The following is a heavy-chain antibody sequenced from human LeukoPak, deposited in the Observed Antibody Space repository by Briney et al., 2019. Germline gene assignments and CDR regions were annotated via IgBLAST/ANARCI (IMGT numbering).Heavy chain of an antibody. J-gene: IGHJ4*02. D-gene: IGHD5-24*01. Sequence: PGGSLRLSCVVSGFTFSGNHMNWVRQAPGKGLEWVSVICSDGDTYYADSVKGRFTISRDNSKNTLYLQMNSLKPEDTAVYYCVRDPRDGYGHFDYWGQGTLVTVSS. CDR1: GFTFSGNH. V-gene: IGHV3-66*02. CDR3: VRDPRDGYGHFDY. CDR2: ICSDGDT.